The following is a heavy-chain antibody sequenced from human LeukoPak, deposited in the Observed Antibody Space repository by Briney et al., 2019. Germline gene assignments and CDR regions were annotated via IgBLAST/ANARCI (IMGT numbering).Heavy chain of an antibody. CDR3: ARDCQEGGSCYSFDY. CDR2: IYTSGST. J-gene: IGHJ4*02. Sequence: SSETLSLTCTGSGGSISSYYWSWIRQPPGKGLKWIVRIYTSGSTNYNPSLKSRVTMSVATSKNQFSLKLSSVTAAETAVYYCARDCQEGGSCYSFDYWGQGTLVTVSS. V-gene: IGHV4-4*07. D-gene: IGHD2-15*01. CDR1: GGSISSYY.